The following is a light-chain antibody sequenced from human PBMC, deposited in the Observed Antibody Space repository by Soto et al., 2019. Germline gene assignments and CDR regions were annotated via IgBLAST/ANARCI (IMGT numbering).Light chain of an antibody. CDR1: GGSIATSY. CDR2: EDD. CDR3: QSHDSTNVV. V-gene: IGLV6-57*02. Sequence: NFMLTQPHSVSESPGKTVTISCTGSGGSIATSYVQWHQQRPGSAPTTVIYEDDKRPSGVPDRFSGSIDRSSNSASLIISGLKTEDEADYYCQSHDSTNVVFGRGTKVTVL. J-gene: IGLJ2*01.